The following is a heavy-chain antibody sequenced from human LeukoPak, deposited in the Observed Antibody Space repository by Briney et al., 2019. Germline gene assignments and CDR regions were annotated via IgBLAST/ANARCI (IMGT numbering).Heavy chain of an antibody. CDR2: IYYSGST. Sequence: PSQTLSLTRAVSVGSISIYYWSWIREPPGKGLEWIGYIYYSGSTNYNPSLKSRVTISLDASRNQFALKLNSVTAADTAVYYCARRNTYYYDSSGYYYFDYWGQGTLVTVSS. CDR3: ARRNTYYYDSSGYYYFDY. J-gene: IGHJ4*02. D-gene: IGHD3-22*01. V-gene: IGHV4-59*08. CDR1: VGSISIYY.